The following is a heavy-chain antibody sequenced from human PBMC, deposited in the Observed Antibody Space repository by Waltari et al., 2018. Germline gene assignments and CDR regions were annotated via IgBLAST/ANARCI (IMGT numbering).Heavy chain of an antibody. Sequence: EVQLLESGGGLVQPGGSLRLSCAASGFTFSTYAMTWVRQAPGKGLEWVSAISGSGGRTYYTDSGKGRFTVSRDNSKNLLYLQMDSLRAEDTAIYYCAKERTSSGYYDYWGQGTLLTVSS. CDR3: AKERTSSGYYDY. D-gene: IGHD3-22*01. CDR2: ISGSGGRT. J-gene: IGHJ4*02. CDR1: GFTFSTYA. V-gene: IGHV3-23*01.